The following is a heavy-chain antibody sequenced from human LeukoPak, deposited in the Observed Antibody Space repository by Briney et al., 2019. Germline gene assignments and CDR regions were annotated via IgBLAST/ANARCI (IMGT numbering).Heavy chain of an antibody. CDR3: ARDRQWLVDH. D-gene: IGHD6-19*01. V-gene: IGHV4-4*07. CDR1: GDSISSYY. Sequence: SETLSLTCTVPGDSISSYYWSWIRQPAGKGLEWIGRVYVTGSTNLNPALQSRVTMSVDTSKNQFSLKLTSVTAADTAIYYCARDRQWLVDHWGQGTLVTVSS. CDR2: VYVTGST. J-gene: IGHJ5*02.